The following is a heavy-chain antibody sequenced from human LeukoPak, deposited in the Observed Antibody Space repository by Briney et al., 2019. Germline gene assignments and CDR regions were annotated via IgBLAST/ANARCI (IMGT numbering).Heavy chain of an antibody. CDR1: GFTLSSYW. V-gene: IGHV3-74*01. D-gene: IGHD1-26*01. Sequence: GGSLRLSCEASGFTLSSYWMHWVRQVPGKGLVWVSRINTDGSSTSYADSVKGRFTISRDNAKNTLYLQMNSLRAEDTAVYYCARGGSGSYDNWGQGTLVTVSS. J-gene: IGHJ4*02. CDR2: INTDGSST. CDR3: ARGGSGSYDN.